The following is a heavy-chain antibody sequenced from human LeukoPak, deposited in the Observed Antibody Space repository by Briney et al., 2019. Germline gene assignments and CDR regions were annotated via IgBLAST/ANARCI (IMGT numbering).Heavy chain of an antibody. V-gene: IGHV3-53*01. Sequence: GGSLRLSCAASGFTVTTKTMAWVRQAPGRGLEWVSVFYSPGSTYYADSVHGRFTISRDTSLNPLFLQMNSLRVEDTAVYYCASARESCIGSTCYEYFHHWGQGTPLRVSS. D-gene: IGHD3-22*01. CDR2: FYSPGST. CDR3: ASARESCIGSTCYEYFHH. J-gene: IGHJ1*01. CDR1: GFTVTTKT.